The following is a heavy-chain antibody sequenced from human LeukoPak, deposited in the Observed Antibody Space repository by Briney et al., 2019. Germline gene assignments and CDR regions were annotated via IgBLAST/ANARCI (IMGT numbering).Heavy chain of an antibody. J-gene: IGHJ4*02. CDR3: AREGLGNGSGSYPAY. CDR1: GYTFTSYG. D-gene: IGHD3-10*01. Sequence: ASVKVSCKASGYTFTSYGISWVRQAPGQGLEWMGWISGYNGNTNYAQKLQGRVTMTTDTSTSTAYMELRSLRSDDTAVYYCAREGLGNGSGSYPAYRGQGTLVTVSS. V-gene: IGHV1-18*01. CDR2: ISGYNGNT.